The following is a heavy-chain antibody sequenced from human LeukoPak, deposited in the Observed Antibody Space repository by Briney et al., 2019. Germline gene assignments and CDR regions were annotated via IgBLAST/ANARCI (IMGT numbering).Heavy chain of an antibody. CDR2: IYYSGST. Sequence: PETLSLTCSVSGGSITSSSYYWAWIRQPPEKGLEWIGSIYYSGSTYYNPSLKSRVTISVDTSKNQFSLKLSSVTAADTAVYYCATAITMVRGVILPFDYWGQGTLVTVSS. D-gene: IGHD3-10*01. CDR3: ATAITMVRGVILPFDY. J-gene: IGHJ4*02. CDR1: GGSITSSSYY. V-gene: IGHV4-39*07.